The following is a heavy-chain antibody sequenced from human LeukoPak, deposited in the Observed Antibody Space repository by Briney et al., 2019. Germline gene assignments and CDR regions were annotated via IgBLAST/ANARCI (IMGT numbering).Heavy chain of an antibody. D-gene: IGHD2-15*01. CDR3: ARDSAAYYYYYYMDV. Sequence: GGSLRLSCAASGFTFSSCWMHWVRQAPGKGLVWVSRINSDGSSTSYADSVKGRFTISRDNAKNTLYLQMNSLRAEDTAVYYCARDSAAYYYYYYMDVWGKGTTVTISS. CDR1: GFTFSSCW. CDR2: INSDGSST. V-gene: IGHV3-74*01. J-gene: IGHJ6*03.